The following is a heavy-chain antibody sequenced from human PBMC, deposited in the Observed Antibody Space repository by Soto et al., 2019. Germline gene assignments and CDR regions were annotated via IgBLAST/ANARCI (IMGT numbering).Heavy chain of an antibody. Sequence: GGSLRLSCAASGFTFSSYAMHWVRQAPGKGLEWVAVISYDGSNKYYADSVKGRFTISRDNSKNTLYLQMNSLRAEDTAVYYCARDSVKKGELENYFDYWGQGTLVTVSS. CDR1: GFTFSSYA. V-gene: IGHV3-30-3*01. J-gene: IGHJ4*02. CDR3: ARDSVKKGELENYFDY. CDR2: ISYDGSNK. D-gene: IGHD1-1*01.